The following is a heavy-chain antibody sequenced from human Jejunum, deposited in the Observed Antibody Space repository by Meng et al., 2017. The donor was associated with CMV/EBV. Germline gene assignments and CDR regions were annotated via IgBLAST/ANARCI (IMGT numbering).Heavy chain of an antibody. D-gene: IGHD2-2*01. CDR1: GGTFSSLS. CDR2: IVHFYGTT. Sequence: KASGGTFSSLSLNWVRQAPGRGLEWMGGIVHFYGTTNYAQAFQGRVTITTDESTNTAYMELSSLRSEDTAIYYCATDRPAPRGFDFWGQGTLVTVSS. CDR3: ATDRPAPRGFDF. J-gene: IGHJ4*02. V-gene: IGHV1-69*05.